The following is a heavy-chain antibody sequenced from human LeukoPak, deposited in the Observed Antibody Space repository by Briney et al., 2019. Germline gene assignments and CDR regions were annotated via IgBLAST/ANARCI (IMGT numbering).Heavy chain of an antibody. CDR1: GFTFSSYA. J-gene: IGHJ3*02. V-gene: IGHV3-74*01. CDR3: ARTATDAFDI. D-gene: IGHD2-21*02. CDR2: INADGSST. Sequence: GGSLRLSCAASGFTFSSYAMSWVRQDPGKGLVWVSRINADGSSTSYADFVKGRFTISRDNAKNTLYLQMNSLRAEDTAVYYCARTATDAFDIWGQGTMVTVSS.